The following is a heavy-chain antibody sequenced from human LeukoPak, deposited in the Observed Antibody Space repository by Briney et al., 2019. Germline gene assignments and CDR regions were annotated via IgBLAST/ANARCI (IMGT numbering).Heavy chain of an antibody. D-gene: IGHD4-17*01. CDR2: IYYSGST. J-gene: IGHJ3*02. CDR3: ARGRLTTIPDAFDI. V-gene: IGHV4-31*03. Sequence: PPQTLSLTCTVSGGSISSGGYYWSWIRQHPGKGLEWIGYIYYSGSTYYNPSLKSRVTISVDTSKNQSSLKLSSVTAADTAVYYCARGRLTTIPDAFDIWGQGTMVTVSS. CDR1: GGSISSGGYY.